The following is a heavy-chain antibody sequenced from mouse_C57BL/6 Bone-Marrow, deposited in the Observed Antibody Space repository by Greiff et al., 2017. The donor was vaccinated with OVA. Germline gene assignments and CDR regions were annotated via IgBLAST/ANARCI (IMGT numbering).Heavy chain of an antibody. V-gene: IGHV5-17*01. CDR3: ARLYFSYYAMDY. Sequence: EVQVVESGGGLVKPGGSLKLSCAASGFTFSDYGMHWVRQAPEKGLEWVAYISSGSSTIYYADTVKGRFTISRDNAKNTLFLQMTSLRSEDTAMYYCARLYFSYYAMDYWGQGTSVTVSS. J-gene: IGHJ4*01. CDR2: ISSGSSTI. CDR1: GFTFSDYG.